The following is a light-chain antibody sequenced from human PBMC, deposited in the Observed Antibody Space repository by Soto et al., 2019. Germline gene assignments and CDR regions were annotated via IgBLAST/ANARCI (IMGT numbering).Light chain of an antibody. CDR1: RRVRTY. Sequence: ETVLTQSPGTLSLSPGERAPLSCRPIRRVRTYLAWYQQKPGQAPRLLIYGGSSRATGVPDRFSGSGSGTDFTLTISRLEPEDFAVYYCHQYGTSPPNTFGQGTKLEIK. CDR2: GGS. V-gene: IGKV3-20*01. CDR3: HQYGTSPPNT. J-gene: IGKJ2*01.